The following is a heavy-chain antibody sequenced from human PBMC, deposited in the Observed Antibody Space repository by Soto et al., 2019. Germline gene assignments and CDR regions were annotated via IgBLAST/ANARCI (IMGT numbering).Heavy chain of an antibody. CDR1: GDTFGRFT. V-gene: IGHV1-69*13. CDR3: ARDPSTINKLIGVWFDP. D-gene: IGHD4-4*01. Sequence: SVEVSCKASGDTFGRFTINWVRQAPGQGLEWMGGIKPISDITNYAQRFQDRVTFTADASTSTVYLELSSLRSEDTAMYYCARDPSTINKLIGVWFDPWGQGTLVTVSS. CDR2: IKPISDIT. J-gene: IGHJ5*02.